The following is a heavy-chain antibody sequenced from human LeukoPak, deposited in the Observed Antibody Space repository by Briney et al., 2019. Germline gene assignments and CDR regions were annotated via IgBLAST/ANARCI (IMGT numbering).Heavy chain of an antibody. J-gene: IGHJ6*02. V-gene: IGHV4-59*01. CDR3: ARDSLWFGEPRHLYYYYGMDV. CDR1: GGSISSYY. D-gene: IGHD3-10*01. CDR2: IYYSGSI. Sequence: SETLSLTCTVSGGSISSYYWSWIRQPPGKGLEWIGYIYYSGSINYNPSLKSRVTISVDTSKNQFSLKLSSVTAADTAVYYCARDSLWFGEPRHLYYYYGMDVWGQGTTVTVSS.